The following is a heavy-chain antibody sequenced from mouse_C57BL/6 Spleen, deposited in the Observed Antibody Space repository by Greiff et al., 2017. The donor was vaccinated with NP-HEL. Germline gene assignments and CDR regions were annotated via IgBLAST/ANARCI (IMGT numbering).Heavy chain of an antibody. Sequence: QVQLQQPGAELVKPGASVKVSCKASGYTFTSYWMHWVKQRPGQGLEWIGRIHPADSDTNYNQKFKGKATLTVDKSSSTAYMQLSSLTSEDSAVYSCGNAPPDGYFDYWGQGTTLTVSS. D-gene: IGHD2-3*01. CDR2: IHPADSDT. CDR3: GNAPPDGYFDY. CDR1: GYTFTSYW. J-gene: IGHJ2*01. V-gene: IGHV1-74*01.